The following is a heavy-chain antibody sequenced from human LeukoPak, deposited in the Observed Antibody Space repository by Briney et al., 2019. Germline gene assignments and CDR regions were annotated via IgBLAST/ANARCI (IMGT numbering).Heavy chain of an antibody. CDR3: ARVLGNTGWYTYYY. V-gene: IGHV6-1*01. CDR2: TYYRSKWYN. CDR1: GDSVSSNNGA. D-gene: IGHD6-19*01. Sequence: SQTLSLTCDISGDSVSSNNGAWNWIRQSPSRGLEWLGRTYYRSKWYNDYAGSLNGRITISTDTSKNQFSLHLNSVTPEDTAVYYCARVLGNTGWYTYYYWGKGILVTVSS. J-gene: IGHJ4*02.